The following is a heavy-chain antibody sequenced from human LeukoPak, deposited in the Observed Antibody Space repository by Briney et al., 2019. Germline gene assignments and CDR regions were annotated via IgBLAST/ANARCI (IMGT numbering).Heavy chain of an antibody. CDR1: GGSISSSSYY. D-gene: IGHD3-22*01. CDR2: IYYSGST. V-gene: IGHV4-39*01. Sequence: SETLSLTCTVPGGSISSSSYYWGWIRQPPGKGLEWIGSIYYSGSTYYNPSLKSRVTISVDTSKNQFSLKLSSVTAADTAVYYCARPYYYDSSGYRIWRWADAFDIWGQGTMVTVSS. CDR3: ARPYYYDSSGYRIWRWADAFDI. J-gene: IGHJ3*02.